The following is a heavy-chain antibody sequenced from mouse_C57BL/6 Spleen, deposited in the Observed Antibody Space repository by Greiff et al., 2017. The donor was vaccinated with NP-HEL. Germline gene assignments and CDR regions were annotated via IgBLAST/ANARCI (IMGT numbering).Heavy chain of an antibody. Sequence: VQLQQSGPELVKPGASVKISCKASGYSFTSYYIHWVKQRPGQGLEWIGWIYPGSGNTKYNEKFKGKATLTADTSSSTAYMQLSSLTSEDSAVYYCARSGDDPWFAYWGQGTLVTVSA. CDR2: IYPGSGNT. CDR1: GYSFTSYY. V-gene: IGHV1-66*01. D-gene: IGHD2-3*01. CDR3: ARSGDDPWFAY. J-gene: IGHJ3*01.